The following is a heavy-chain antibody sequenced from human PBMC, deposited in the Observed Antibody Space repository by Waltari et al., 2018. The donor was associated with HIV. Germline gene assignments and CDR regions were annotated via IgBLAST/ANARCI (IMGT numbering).Heavy chain of an antibody. J-gene: IGHJ6*02. V-gene: IGHV4-39*01. CDR1: GCSISSSSYY. CDR3: ASLRLLYYDILTGYYGGGGDYYYGMDV. Sequence: QLQLQESGPGLVKPSETLSLTCTVSGCSISSSSYYWGWIRQPPGKGLEWMGGIYYSGSTYSNPALKSQVTIVVDTSQDQFFLKLCSVSGAGTAGYYCASLRLLYYDILTGYYGGGGDYYYGMDVWGQGTTVTVSS. CDR2: IYYSGST. D-gene: IGHD3-9*01.